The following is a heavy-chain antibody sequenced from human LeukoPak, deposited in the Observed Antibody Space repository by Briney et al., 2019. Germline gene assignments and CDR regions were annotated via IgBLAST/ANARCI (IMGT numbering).Heavy chain of an antibody. J-gene: IGHJ3*02. D-gene: IGHD6-19*01. V-gene: IGHV3-9*01. CDR3: AHDITWRLSIPVADTRVAFDI. Sequence: GGSLRLSCAASGFTFDDYAMHWVRQAPGKGLEWVSGISCSSGSIGYADSVKGRFTISRDNAKNSLYLQMNSLRAEDTAVYYRAHDITWRLSIPVADTRVAFDIWRQGTMVPV. CDR1: GFTFDDYA. CDR2: ISCSSGSI.